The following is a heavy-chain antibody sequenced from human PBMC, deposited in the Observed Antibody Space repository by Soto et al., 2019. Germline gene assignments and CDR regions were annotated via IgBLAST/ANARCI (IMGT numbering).Heavy chain of an antibody. CDR1: GGSISSSNW. Sequence: SETLSLTCAVSGGSISSSNWWSWVRQPPGKGLEWIGEIYHSGSTNYNPSLKSRVTISVDKSKNQFSLKLSSVTAADTAAYYCARGLMGLLRFFDYWGQGTLVTVSS. D-gene: IGHD3-16*01. V-gene: IGHV4-4*02. J-gene: IGHJ4*02. CDR3: ARGLMGLLRFFDY. CDR2: IYHSGST.